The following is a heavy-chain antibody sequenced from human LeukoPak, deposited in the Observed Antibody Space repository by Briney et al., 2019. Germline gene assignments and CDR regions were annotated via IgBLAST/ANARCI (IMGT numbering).Heavy chain of an antibody. CDR2: ISSSSSYI. J-gene: IGHJ3*02. D-gene: IGHD2-15*01. V-gene: IGHV3-21*01. CDR1: GFTFSSYS. CDR3: ARLPGGDDAFDI. Sequence: GGSLRLSCAASGFTFSSYSMNWVRQAPGKGLEWVSSISSSSSYIYYADSVKGRFTISRDNAKNSLYLQMNSLRAEDTAVYYCARLPGGDDAFDIWGQGTMVTVSS.